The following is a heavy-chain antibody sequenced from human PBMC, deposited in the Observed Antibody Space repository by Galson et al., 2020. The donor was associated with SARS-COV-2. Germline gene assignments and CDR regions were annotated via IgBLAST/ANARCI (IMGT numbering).Heavy chain of an antibody. CDR2: INSSGST. CDR1: GGPFSGYY. D-gene: IGHD1-26*01. V-gene: IGHV4-34*01. CDR3: ARESRWDLYVDR. J-gene: IGHJ4*02. Sequence: SETLSLTCAVYGGPFSGYYWSWIRQPPGKGLEWIGEINSSGSTNYNPSLKSRVTISVDTSKNHFSLKLSSVTAADTAVYYCARESRWDLYVDRGGQGTLVTVSS.